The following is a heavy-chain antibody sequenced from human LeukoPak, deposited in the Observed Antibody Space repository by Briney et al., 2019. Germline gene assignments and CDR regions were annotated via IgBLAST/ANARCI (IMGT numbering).Heavy chain of an antibody. V-gene: IGHV4-39*01. J-gene: IGHJ4*02. CDR1: GGSISSSSYY. Sequence: PSETLSLTCTVSGGSISSSSYYWGWIRQPPGKGLEWNGSIYYSGSTYYNPSLKSRVTISVDTSKNQFSLKLSSVTAADTAVYYCARGYSSGWHDPLFDYWGQGTLVTVSS. D-gene: IGHD6-19*01. CDR2: IYYSGST. CDR3: ARGYSSGWHDPLFDY.